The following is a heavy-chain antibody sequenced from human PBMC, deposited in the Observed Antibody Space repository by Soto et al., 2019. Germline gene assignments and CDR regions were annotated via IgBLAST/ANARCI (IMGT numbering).Heavy chain of an antibody. J-gene: IGHJ4*02. CDR2: ISSSGSTI. CDR3: ARDAIVVVPAAMLY. D-gene: IGHD2-2*01. CDR1: GFTFSDYY. Sequence: GGSLSLSCAASGFTFSDYYMSWIRQAPGKGLEWVSYISSSGSTIYYADSVKGRFTISRDNAKNSLYLQMNSLRAEETAVYYCARDAIVVVPAAMLYWGQGTLVTVSS. V-gene: IGHV3-11*01.